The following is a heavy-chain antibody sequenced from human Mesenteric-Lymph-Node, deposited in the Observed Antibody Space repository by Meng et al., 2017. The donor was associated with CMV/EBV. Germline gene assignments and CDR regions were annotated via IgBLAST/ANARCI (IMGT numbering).Heavy chain of an antibody. D-gene: IGHD5-12*01. J-gene: IGHJ4*02. CDR3: ARTYSGYDFTPFDS. CDR2: INWIGGST. CDR1: GFTVSDHY. Sequence: GGSLRLSCAASGFTVSDHYMNWVRQAPGKGLEWVSGINWIGGSTRYADSVKGRFTISRDNAENSLYLEMYSLRAEDTALYYCARTYSGYDFTPFDSWGQGTLVTVSS. V-gene: IGHV3-20*04.